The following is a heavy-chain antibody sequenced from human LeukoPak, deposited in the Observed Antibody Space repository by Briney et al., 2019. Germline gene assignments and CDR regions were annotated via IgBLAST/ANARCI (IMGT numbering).Heavy chain of an antibody. Sequence: ASVKVSCKASGYTFTSYGISWVRQAPGQGLEWMGWISASNGDTDYPHNLQGRVTMTTDTYTSTAYMELRSLRSEDTAVYYCATVPPTVGATTTYFDYWGQGTLVTVSS. CDR2: ISASNGDT. J-gene: IGHJ4*02. CDR3: ATVPPTVGATTTYFDY. CDR1: GYTFTSYG. D-gene: IGHD1-26*01. V-gene: IGHV1-18*01.